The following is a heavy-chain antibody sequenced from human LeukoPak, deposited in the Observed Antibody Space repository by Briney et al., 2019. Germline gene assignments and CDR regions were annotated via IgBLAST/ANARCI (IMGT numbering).Heavy chain of an antibody. D-gene: IGHD3-22*01. CDR1: GGSISSSTYY. Sequence: PSETLSLTCTVSGGSISSSTYYWGWHRQPPGKGLEWSGSIYYSGNTYYNPSLESRVTISVDTTKNQFSLKLSPVTAADTAVYCCAIVVVISAYYFDYWGQGTLVTVSS. J-gene: IGHJ4*02. CDR2: IYYSGNT. V-gene: IGHV4-39*07. CDR3: AIVVVISAYYFDY.